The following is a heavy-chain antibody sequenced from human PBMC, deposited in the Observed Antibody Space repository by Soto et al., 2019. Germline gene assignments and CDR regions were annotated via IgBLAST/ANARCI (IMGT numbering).Heavy chain of an antibody. CDR2: INPILSMS. D-gene: IGHD3-10*01. CDR3: ASSYGSGYRAFDY. CDR1: GDTFTFYS. J-gene: IGHJ4*02. Sequence: QVQLVQSGAEVKKPGSSVRVSCKASGDTFTFYSINWVRQAPGLGLEWMGRINPILSMSNYAQRFQGRVTMTADKSTSTGYRERSSLRSEDTAMYYCASSYGSGYRAFDYWGQGALVTVSS. V-gene: IGHV1-69*02.